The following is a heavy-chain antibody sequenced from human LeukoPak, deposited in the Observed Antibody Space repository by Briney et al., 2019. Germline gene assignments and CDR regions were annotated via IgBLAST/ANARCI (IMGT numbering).Heavy chain of an antibody. Sequence: PSETLSLTCTVAGDSISSGSYDWRWIRQPGGKGLEWIGRIYTSGSTNYNPSLKSRFTISVDTSTNQFSLKLSSVTAADTAVYYCARDYYDSSGYYPSHGWFDPWGQGTLVTVSS. CDR2: IYTSGST. V-gene: IGHV4-61*02. D-gene: IGHD3-22*01. CDR3: ARDYYDSSGYYPSHGWFDP. CDR1: GDSISSGSYD. J-gene: IGHJ5*02.